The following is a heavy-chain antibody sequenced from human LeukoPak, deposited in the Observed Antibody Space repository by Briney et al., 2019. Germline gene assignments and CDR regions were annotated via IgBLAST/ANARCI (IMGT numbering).Heavy chain of an antibody. D-gene: IGHD2-15*01. CDR1: GFTFSRYD. CDR3: ARGPAGYCSGGSCYFDY. Sequence: GSLRLSSAASGFTFSRYDMHWVRQATGKSLEWVSAIGTAVDTYYPASVKGRFTLSRENAKNSLYLQMNSLRAGDTAVYYCARGPAGYCSGGSCYFDYWGQGTLVTVSS. CDR2: IGTAVDT. V-gene: IGHV3-13*01. J-gene: IGHJ4*02.